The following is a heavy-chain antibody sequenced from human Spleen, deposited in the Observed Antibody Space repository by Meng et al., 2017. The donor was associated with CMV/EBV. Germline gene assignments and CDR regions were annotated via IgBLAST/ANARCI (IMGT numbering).Heavy chain of an antibody. Sequence: FSFSSYAMGWVRQAPGKGLEWVSGIIVGTGSTYYADSVKGRFTISRDNSKNTLYLQMNNLRADDTAVYYCAKDQCSRTSCYTYSDYWGQGTLVTVSS. V-gene: IGHV3-23*01. CDR1: FSFSSYA. CDR3: AKDQCSRTSCYTYSDY. D-gene: IGHD2-2*02. J-gene: IGHJ4*02. CDR2: IIVGTGST.